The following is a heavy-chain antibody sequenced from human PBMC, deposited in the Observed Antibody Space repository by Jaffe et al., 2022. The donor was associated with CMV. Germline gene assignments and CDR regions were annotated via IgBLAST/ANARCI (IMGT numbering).Heavy chain of an antibody. D-gene: IGHD2-2*01. Sequence: QVQLQQWGAGLLKPSETLSLTCAVYGGSFSGYYWSWIRQPPGKGLEWIGEINHSGSTNYNPSLKSRVTISVDTSKNQFSLKLSSVTAADTAVYYCARGGCSSTSCYRTYYYYYYGMDVWGQGTTVTVSS. J-gene: IGHJ6*02. CDR2: INHSGST. V-gene: IGHV4-34*01. CDR3: ARGGCSSTSCYRTYYYYYYGMDV. CDR1: GGSFSGYY.